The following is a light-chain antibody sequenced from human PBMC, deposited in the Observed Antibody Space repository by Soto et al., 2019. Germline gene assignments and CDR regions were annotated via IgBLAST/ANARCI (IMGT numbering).Light chain of an antibody. Sequence: EIVLTQSPGTLSLSPGERATLSCRASQSVSSGYLAWYQQKPGQAPRLLIYGASSRATGIPDRFSGSGSGTDFTHTISGLEPEDFAVYYCQQYVTSPLTFGGGTKVEIK. J-gene: IGKJ4*01. V-gene: IGKV3-20*01. CDR3: QQYVTSPLT. CDR2: GAS. CDR1: QSVSSGY.